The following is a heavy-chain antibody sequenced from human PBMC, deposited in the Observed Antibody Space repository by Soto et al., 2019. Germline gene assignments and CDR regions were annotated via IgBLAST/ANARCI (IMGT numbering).Heavy chain of an antibody. CDR1: GFTFSSYG. D-gene: IGHD3-9*01. CDR3: ARDQEVVLRYFDWINYYYYGMDV. Sequence: PGGSLRLSCAASGFTFSSYGMHWVRQAPGKGLEWVAVIWYDGSNKYYADSVKGRFTISRDNSKNTLYLQMNSLRAEDTAVYYCARDQEVVLRYFDWINYYYYGMDVWGQGTTVTVSS. CDR2: IWYDGSNK. V-gene: IGHV3-33*01. J-gene: IGHJ6*02.